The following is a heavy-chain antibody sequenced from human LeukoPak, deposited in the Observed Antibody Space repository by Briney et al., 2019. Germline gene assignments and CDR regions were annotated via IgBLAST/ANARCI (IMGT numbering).Heavy chain of an antibody. CDR2: IRSKAYGGTT. Sequence: GGSLRLSCTASGFTFGDYAMSWVRQAPGKGLEWVGFIRSKAYGGTTEYAASVKGRFTISRDGSKSIAYLQMNSLKTEDTAVYYCTSTNVLRYFDWLPFLGYWGQGTLATVSS. J-gene: IGHJ4*02. V-gene: IGHV3-49*04. CDR3: TSTNVLRYFDWLPFLGY. D-gene: IGHD3-9*01. CDR1: GFTFGDYA.